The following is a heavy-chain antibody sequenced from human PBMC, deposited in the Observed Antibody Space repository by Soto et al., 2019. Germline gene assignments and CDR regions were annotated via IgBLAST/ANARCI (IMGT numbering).Heavy chain of an antibody. CDR1: GGTFSSYA. V-gene: IGHV1-69*13. J-gene: IGHJ6*02. Sequence: GASVKVSCKASGGTFSSYAISWVRQAPGQGLEWMGGIIPIFGTANYAQKFQSRVTITADESTSTAYIELSSLRSKDTAVYYCARDRTPLLRYFDWSHTDYYYYGMDVWGQGTTVTVSS. CDR3: ARDRTPLLRYFDWSHTDYYYYGMDV. D-gene: IGHD3-9*01. CDR2: IIPIFGTA.